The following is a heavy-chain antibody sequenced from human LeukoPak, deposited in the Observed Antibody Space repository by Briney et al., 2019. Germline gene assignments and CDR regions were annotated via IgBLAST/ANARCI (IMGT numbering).Heavy chain of an antibody. V-gene: IGHV4-34*01. J-gene: IGHJ6*02. CDR3: ARGLQLWATERYYYYYYGMDV. CDR1: GGSLSGYY. D-gene: IGHD5-18*01. Sequence: SETLSLTCAVYGGSLSGYYWSWIRQPQGKGLEWIGEINHSGSTNYNPSLKSRVTISVDTSKNQFSLKLSSVTAADTAVYYCARGLQLWATERYYYYYYGMDVWSQGTTVTVSS. CDR2: INHSGST.